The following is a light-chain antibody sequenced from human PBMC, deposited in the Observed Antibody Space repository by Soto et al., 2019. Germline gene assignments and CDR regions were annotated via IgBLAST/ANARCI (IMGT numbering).Light chain of an antibody. J-gene: IGKJ1*01. CDR3: QKYNGARWT. V-gene: IGKV1-5*01. Sequence: IQMTQSPSTLSASVGDRVTITCRASQSISSWLAWYQQKPGKAPKLLIYDASSLESGVPSRFSGSGSGTEFTLTISSLQPEDVATYYCQKYNGARWTFGQGTKVDIK. CDR2: DAS. CDR1: QSISSW.